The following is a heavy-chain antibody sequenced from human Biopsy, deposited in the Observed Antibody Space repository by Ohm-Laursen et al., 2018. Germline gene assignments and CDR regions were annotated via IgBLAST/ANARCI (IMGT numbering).Heavy chain of an antibody. CDR3: AIEGGTYSKPFDY. CDR2: MNPNSSKT. D-gene: IGHD1-26*01. J-gene: IGHJ4*02. Sequence: ASVKVSCKASGYTFISYDIDWVRQATGQGLEWMGWMNPNSSKTGYAQKFQGRVTMTTNTSVNTAYMELSSLTFEDTAVCYCAIEGGTYSKPFDYWGQGSQVIVSS. V-gene: IGHV1-8*01. CDR1: GYTFISYD.